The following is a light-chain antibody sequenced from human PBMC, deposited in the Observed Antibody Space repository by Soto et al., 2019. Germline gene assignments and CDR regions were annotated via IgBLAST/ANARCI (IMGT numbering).Light chain of an antibody. CDR1: SSNIGAGSD. Sequence: QSVLTQPTSVSGAPGQRVTISCTGSSSNIGAGSDVHWYQQVPGTAPKLLVYGSYNRPSGVPDRFSCSKSGTSASLAITGLQAEDEADFYCQSYDSSLSAWVFGTGTKLTVL. CDR2: GSY. CDR3: QSYDSSLSAWV. J-gene: IGLJ1*01. V-gene: IGLV1-40*01.